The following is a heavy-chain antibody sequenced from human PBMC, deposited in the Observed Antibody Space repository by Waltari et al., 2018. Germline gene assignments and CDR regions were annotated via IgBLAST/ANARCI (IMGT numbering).Heavy chain of an antibody. Sequence: EVQLVESGGGLVQPGGSLRLSCAASGFTFSNSWMDWVRQAPGKGLEWVANIKPDGSERHYVDSVQGRFTVSRDNAQNLLYLQINTLRGDDTAVYYCSLSLNSWGQGTLVTVSP. CDR1: GFTFSNSW. CDR3: SLSLNS. J-gene: IGHJ4*02. V-gene: IGHV3-7*01. CDR2: IKPDGSER.